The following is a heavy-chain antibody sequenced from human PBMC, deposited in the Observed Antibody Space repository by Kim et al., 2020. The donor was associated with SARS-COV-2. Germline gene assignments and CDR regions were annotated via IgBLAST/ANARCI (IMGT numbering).Heavy chain of an antibody. J-gene: IGHJ3*02. V-gene: IGHV1-69*13. CDR3: ASWSPGYYYDSSGYHDAFDI. CDR1: GGTFSSYA. Sequence: SVKVSCKASGGTFSSYAISWVRQAPGQGLEWMGGIIPIFGTANYAQKFQGRVTITADESTSTAYMELSSLRSEDTAVYYCASWSPGYYYDSSGYHDAFDIWGQGTMVTVSS. CDR2: IIPIFGTA. D-gene: IGHD3-22*01.